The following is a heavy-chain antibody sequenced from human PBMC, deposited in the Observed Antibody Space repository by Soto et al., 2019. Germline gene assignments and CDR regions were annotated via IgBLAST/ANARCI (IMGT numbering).Heavy chain of an antibody. Sequence: SETLSLTCAVYGGSFSGYYWSWIRQPPGKGLEWIGEINHSGSTNYNPSLKSRVTISVDTSKNQFSLKLSSVTAADTAVYYCARGAGKTDMVVVPASINWFDPWGQGTLGTVS. CDR2: INHSGST. J-gene: IGHJ5*02. D-gene: IGHD2-2*01. CDR3: ARGAGKTDMVVVPASINWFDP. V-gene: IGHV4-34*01. CDR1: GGSFSGYY.